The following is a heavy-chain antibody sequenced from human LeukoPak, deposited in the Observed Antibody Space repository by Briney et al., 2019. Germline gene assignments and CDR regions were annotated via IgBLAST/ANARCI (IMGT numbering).Heavy chain of an antibody. D-gene: IGHD5-12*01. V-gene: IGHV3-11*01. J-gene: IGHJ5*02. CDR2: ISSSGSTI. CDR3: ARDTLSGYSGYDLSGWFDP. CDR1: GFTFSDYY. Sequence: GGSLRLSCAASGFTFSDYYMSWIRQAPGKGLEWVSYISSSGSTIYYADSVKGRFTISRDNAKNSLYLQMNSLRAEDTAEYYCARDTLSGYSGYDLSGWFDPWAREPWSPSPQ.